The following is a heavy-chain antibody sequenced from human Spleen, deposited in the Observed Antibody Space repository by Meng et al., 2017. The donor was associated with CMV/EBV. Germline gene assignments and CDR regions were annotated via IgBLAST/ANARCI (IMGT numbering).Heavy chain of an antibody. V-gene: IGHV3-53*01. Sequence: GGSLRLSCAVSGSTFSDHYVHWVRQAPGKGLEWVSVIYSGGSTYYADSAKGRFTISRDNSKNTLYLQMNSLRAEDTAVYYCASTYGDRYYFDYWGQGTLVTVSS. CDR2: IYSGGST. CDR3: ASTYGDRYYFDY. D-gene: IGHD4-17*01. CDR1: GSTFSDHY. J-gene: IGHJ4*02.